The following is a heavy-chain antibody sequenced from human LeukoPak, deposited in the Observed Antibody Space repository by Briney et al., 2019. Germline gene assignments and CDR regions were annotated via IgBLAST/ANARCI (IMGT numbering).Heavy chain of an antibody. D-gene: IGHD3-22*01. J-gene: IGHJ4*02. Sequence: PGGSLRLSCAASGFTVSSNYMSWVRQAPGKGLEWVSVIYSGGSTYYADSVKGRFTISRDNSKNTLYLQMNSLRAEDTAVYYCARGPTYYYDISEGYFDYWGQGTLVTVSS. V-gene: IGHV3-53*01. CDR2: IYSGGST. CDR3: ARGPTYYYDISEGYFDY. CDR1: GFTVSSNY.